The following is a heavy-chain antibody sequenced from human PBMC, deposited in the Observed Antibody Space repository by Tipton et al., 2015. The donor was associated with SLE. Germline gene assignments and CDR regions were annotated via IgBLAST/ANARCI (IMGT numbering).Heavy chain of an antibody. CDR1: GFTFSGYT. J-gene: IGHJ6*02. D-gene: IGHD6-13*01. CDR3: AKDIIATAPYYGMDV. CDR2: IWSDGSKT. V-gene: IGHV3-33*06. Sequence: QLVQSGGGVVQPGRSLRLSCAASGFTFSGYTMHWVRQAPGKGLEWVALIWSDGSKTYYADSVKGRFTISRDNSKNTLYLQMNSLRAEDTAVYYCAKDIIATAPYYGMDVWGQGTTVTVSS.